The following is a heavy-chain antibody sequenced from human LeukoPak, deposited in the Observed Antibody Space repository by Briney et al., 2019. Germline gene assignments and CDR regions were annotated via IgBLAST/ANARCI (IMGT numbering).Heavy chain of an antibody. CDR3: ASFGAGGPPFDY. J-gene: IGHJ4*02. CDR1: GGSISSYC. D-gene: IGHD3-10*01. Sequence: SETLSLTCTVSGGSISSYCWSWIRHPPGKGLEWIGYIYYSGSTNYNPSLKSRVTISVDTSKNQFSLKLSSVTAADTAVYYCASFGAGGPPFDYWGQGTLVTVSS. V-gene: IGHV4-59*01. CDR2: IYYSGST.